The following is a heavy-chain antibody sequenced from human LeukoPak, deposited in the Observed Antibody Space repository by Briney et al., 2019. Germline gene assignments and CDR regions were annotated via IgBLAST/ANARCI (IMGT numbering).Heavy chain of an antibody. CDR1: ADSLSSGGHY. CDR2: IHHSGRS. J-gene: IGHJ4*02. Sequence: SETLSLTCTVSADSLSSGGHYWAWIRQFPGKGLESIGFIHHSGRSRHNPSLKDRVAISVNTSRKQFALKLSSVTAADTAMYYCARGGNRFGGFYFDYWGQGIQVIVSS. CDR3: ARGGNRFGGFYFDY. D-gene: IGHD3-10*01. V-gene: IGHV4-31*03.